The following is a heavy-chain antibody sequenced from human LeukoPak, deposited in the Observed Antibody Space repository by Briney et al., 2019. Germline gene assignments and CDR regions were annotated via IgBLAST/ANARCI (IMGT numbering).Heavy chain of an antibody. CDR2: IHYSGST. J-gene: IGHJ4*02. D-gene: IGHD2-21*02. Sequence: ETLSLTCTVSGGSISSYYWSWIRQPPGKGLEWIGYIHYSGSTNYNPSLQSRVTISVDTSKNQFSLKLSSVTAADTAVYSCARHLRGAYCGDNCYLDYWGQGTLVTVSS. V-gene: IGHV4-59*08. CDR1: GGSISSYY. CDR3: ARHLRGAYCGDNCYLDY.